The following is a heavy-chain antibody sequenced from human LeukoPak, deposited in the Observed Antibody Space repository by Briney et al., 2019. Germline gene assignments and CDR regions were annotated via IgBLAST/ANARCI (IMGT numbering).Heavy chain of an antibody. CDR3: TRDVEIDFWSRFDP. CDR1: GFTFSSYG. Sequence: QPGGSLRLSCAASGFTFSSYGMHWVRQAPGKGLEWVAFIRYDGSNKYYADSVKGRFTISRDNAKNSLYLQMNSLRAEDTAVYYCTRDVEIDFWSRFDPWGQGTLVTVSS. V-gene: IGHV3-30*02. D-gene: IGHD3-3*01. CDR2: IRYDGSNK. J-gene: IGHJ5*02.